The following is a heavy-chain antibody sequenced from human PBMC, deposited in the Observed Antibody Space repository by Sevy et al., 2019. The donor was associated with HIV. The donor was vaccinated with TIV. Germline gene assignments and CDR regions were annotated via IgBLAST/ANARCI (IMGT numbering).Heavy chain of an antibody. J-gene: IGHJ4*02. Sequence: GGSLRLSCAASGFTFSNAWMSWVRQAPGKGLEWVGRIKSKTDGGTTDYAAPVKGRFTISRVDSKNTLYLQMNSLKTEDTAVYYCTTDRVGATFSVDYWGQGTLVTVSS. CDR3: TTDRVGATFSVDY. D-gene: IGHD1-26*01. V-gene: IGHV3-15*01. CDR1: GFTFSNAW. CDR2: IKSKTDGGTT.